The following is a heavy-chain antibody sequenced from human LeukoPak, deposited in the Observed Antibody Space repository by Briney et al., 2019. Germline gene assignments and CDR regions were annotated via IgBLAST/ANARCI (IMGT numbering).Heavy chain of an antibody. V-gene: IGHV3-23*01. CDR1: GFTFSSYA. D-gene: IGHD4-17*01. CDR2: ISGSGGST. CDR3: AKGQRTTVTTPTDV. J-gene: IGHJ6*02. Sequence: GGSLRLSCAASGFTFSSYAMSWVRQAPGKGLEWVSAISGSGGSTYYADSVKGRFTISKDNSKNTLYLQMNSLRAEDTAVYYCAKGQRTTVTTPTDVWGQGTTVTVSS.